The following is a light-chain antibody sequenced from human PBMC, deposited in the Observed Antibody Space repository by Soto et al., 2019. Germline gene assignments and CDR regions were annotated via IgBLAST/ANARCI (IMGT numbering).Light chain of an antibody. J-gene: IGLJ2*01. V-gene: IGLV2-14*01. CDR2: DVS. CDR1: SSDVGGYNY. Sequence: QSALTQPASVSGSPGQSITISCTGTSSDVGGYNYVSWYQQHPGKPPKLMIYDVSNRPSGVSDRLSGSKSGNTASLTLSGLQAEEESEYYCSSYTGSSTLVVFGGGTKLTVL. CDR3: SSYTGSSTLVV.